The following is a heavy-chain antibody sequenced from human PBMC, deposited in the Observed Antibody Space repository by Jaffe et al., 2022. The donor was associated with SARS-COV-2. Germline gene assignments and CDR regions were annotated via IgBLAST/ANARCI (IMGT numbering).Heavy chain of an antibody. J-gene: IGHJ4*02. CDR3: ARVGVSPGSYYDDSEIDY. V-gene: IGHV3-33*01. Sequence: QVQLVESGGGVVQPGGSLRLSCAASGFTFRSYAMHWVRQAPGKGLEWVAMIWYDGSNTYYADSVKGRFTISRDNSKNTLYLQMDSLGAEDTALYYCARVGVSPGSYYDDSEIDYWGQGTLVTVSS. D-gene: IGHD3-22*01. CDR2: IWYDGSNT. CDR1: GFTFRSYA.